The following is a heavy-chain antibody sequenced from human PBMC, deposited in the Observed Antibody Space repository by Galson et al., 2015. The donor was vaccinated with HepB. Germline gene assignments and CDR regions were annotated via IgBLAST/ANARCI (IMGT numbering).Heavy chain of an antibody. CDR3: AKDRLGSGSYYFDS. V-gene: IGHV3-30*18. CDR2: ILHDGKDK. J-gene: IGHJ4*01. Sequence: SLRLSCAASGFTFNNYGMHWVRQAPGKGLEWVAVILHDGKDKYYADSVKGRFTVSRDNLNNTLYLQTNSLRSEDTAVYYCAKDRLGSGSYYFDSWGHGALVTVSS. D-gene: IGHD3-10*01. CDR1: GFTFNNYG.